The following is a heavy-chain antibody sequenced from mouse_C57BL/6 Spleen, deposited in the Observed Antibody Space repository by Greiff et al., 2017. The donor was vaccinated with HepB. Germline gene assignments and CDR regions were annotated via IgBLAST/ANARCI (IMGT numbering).Heavy chain of an antibody. CDR1: GYTFTSYW. CDR2: IHPNSGST. CDR3: AREDGKEANWYFDV. Sequence: QVQLQQPGAELVKPGASVKLSCKASGYTFTSYWMHWVKQRPGQGLEWIGMIHPNSGSTNYNEKFKSKATLTVDKSSSTAYMQLSSLTSEDSAVYYCAREDGKEANWYFDVWGTGTTVTVSS. J-gene: IGHJ1*03. V-gene: IGHV1-64*01. D-gene: IGHD2-1*01.